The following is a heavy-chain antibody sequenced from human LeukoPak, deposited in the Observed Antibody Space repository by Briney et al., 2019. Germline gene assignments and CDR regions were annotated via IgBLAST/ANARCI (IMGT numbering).Heavy chain of an antibody. J-gene: IGHJ4*02. CDR2: INPSGGSP. D-gene: IGHD1-26*01. Sequence: ASVKVSGKSSGYAFTTYYMHWVRQAPGQGLEWMGIINPSGGSPTYAQKFQGRVTMTRDTSTNTIYMELSSLRSEDTAVYYCARDSGSHPFDYWGQGTLVTVSS. V-gene: IGHV1-46*01. CDR1: GYAFTTYY. CDR3: ARDSGSHPFDY.